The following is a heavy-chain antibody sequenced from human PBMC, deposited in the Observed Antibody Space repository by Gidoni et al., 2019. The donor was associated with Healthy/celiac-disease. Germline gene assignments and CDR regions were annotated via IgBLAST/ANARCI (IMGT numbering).Heavy chain of an antibody. CDR1: GGSISSSSYY. J-gene: IGHJ5*02. Sequence: QLQLQESGPGLVKPSETLSLTCTVSGGSISSSSYYWGWIRQPPGKGLEWIGSIYYSGSTYYNPSLKSRVTISVDTSKNQFSLKLSSVTAADTAVYYCARHNYDFWSGYLLPRATNWFDPWGQGTLVTVSS. CDR3: ARHNYDFWSGYLLPRATNWFDP. CDR2: IYYSGST. D-gene: IGHD3-3*01. V-gene: IGHV4-39*01.